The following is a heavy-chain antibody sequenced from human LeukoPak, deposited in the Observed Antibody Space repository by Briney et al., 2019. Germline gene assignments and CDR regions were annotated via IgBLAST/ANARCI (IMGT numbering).Heavy chain of an antibody. CDR3: ARLGVTAMVNLPYYYYGMDV. J-gene: IGHJ6*02. V-gene: IGHV4-59*08. CDR2: IYYSGST. Sequence: SETPSLTCTVSGGSISSYYWSWIRQPPGKGLEWIGYIYYSGSTNYNPSLKSRVTISVDTSKNQFSLKLSSVTAADTAVYYCARLGVTAMVNLPYYYYGMDVWGQGSTVTVSS. D-gene: IGHD5-18*01. CDR1: GGSISSYY.